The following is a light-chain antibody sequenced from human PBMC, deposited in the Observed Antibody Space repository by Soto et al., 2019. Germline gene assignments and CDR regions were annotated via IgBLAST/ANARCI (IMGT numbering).Light chain of an antibody. CDR3: HQYDDWPET. Sequence: EKVLPQSPATLSVSPGERTTLSCRESQSVSSHLAWYQQKPGQAPRLLIYDASTRATGIPARFSGSWSGTEFTLTISSLQSEDLAEYYCHQYDDWPETFVQGPKVESK. CDR1: QSVSSH. J-gene: IGKJ1*01. V-gene: IGKV3-15*01. CDR2: DAS.